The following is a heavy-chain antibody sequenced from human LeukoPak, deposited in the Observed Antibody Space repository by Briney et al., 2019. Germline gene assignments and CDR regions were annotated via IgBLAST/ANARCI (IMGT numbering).Heavy chain of an antibody. Sequence: GGSLRLSCVASGFTFNIYAMIWVRQVPGTGLEWVSAISGSGDDTYYADFVKGRFTISRDNSKNTLYLQMNSLRAEDTAVYYCAKDRVVIMPASLNYWGQGTLVTVSS. CDR3: AKDRVVIMPASLNY. V-gene: IGHV3-23*01. D-gene: IGHD2-21*01. J-gene: IGHJ4*02. CDR1: GFTFNIYA. CDR2: ISGSGDDT.